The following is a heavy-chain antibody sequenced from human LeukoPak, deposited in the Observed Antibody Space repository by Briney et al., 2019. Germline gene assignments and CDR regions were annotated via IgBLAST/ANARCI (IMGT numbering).Heavy chain of an antibody. V-gene: IGHV3-23*01. CDR3: ARDRGSGDSFDL. D-gene: IGHD6-19*01. CDR1: GFTFSSSA. CDR2: ISGSGGST. Sequence: GGSLRLSCAASGFTFSSSAMSCVREAPGKGLEWVSTISGSGGSTYYADSVKGRFTISRDTSKNTLYLQMNSLRAEDTGVYYCARDRGSGDSFDLWGQGAMVTVSS. J-gene: IGHJ3*01.